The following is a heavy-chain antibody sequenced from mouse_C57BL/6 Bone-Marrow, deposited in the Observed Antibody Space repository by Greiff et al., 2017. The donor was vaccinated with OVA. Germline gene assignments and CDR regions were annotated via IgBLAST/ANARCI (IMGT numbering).Heavy chain of an antibody. Sequence: VQLQQPGAELVKPGPSVRLSAKASGYTFTSYWMQWVNQRPGKGLEWIGGIDPSDSYTNYNQKFKGKATLTVDTSSSTAYMQLSSLTSEDSAVYYCYYGSSYYWGQGTTLTVSS. CDR1: GYTFTSYW. J-gene: IGHJ2*01. CDR2: IDPSDSYT. D-gene: IGHD1-1*01. CDR3: YYGSSYY. V-gene: IGHV1-50*01.